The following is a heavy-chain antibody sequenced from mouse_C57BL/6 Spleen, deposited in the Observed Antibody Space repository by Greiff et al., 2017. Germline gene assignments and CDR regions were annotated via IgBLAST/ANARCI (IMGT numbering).Heavy chain of an antibody. CDR3: TRCPYYCYFDY. CDR2: IDPETGGT. V-gene: IGHV1-15*01. Sequence: VQLQQSGAELVRPGASVTLSCKASGYTFTDYEMHWVKQTPVHGLEWIGAIDPETGGTAYNQKFKGKAILTADKSSSTAYMELRSLTSEDAAVYYCTRCPYYCYFDYWGQGTTLTVSS. D-gene: IGHD1-1*01. CDR1: GYTFTDYE. J-gene: IGHJ2*01.